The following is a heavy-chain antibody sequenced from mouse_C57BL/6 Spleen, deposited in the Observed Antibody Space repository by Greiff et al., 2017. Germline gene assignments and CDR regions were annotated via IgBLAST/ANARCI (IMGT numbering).Heavy chain of an antibody. Sequence: EVNLVESEGGLVQPGSSMKLSCTASGFTFSDYYMAWVRQVPEKGLEWVANINYDGSSTYYLDSLKSRFIISRDNAKNSLYLQMSSLKSEDTATYYCARFRGYFDVWGTGTTVTVSS. CDR1: GFTFSDYY. CDR2: INYDGSST. V-gene: IGHV5-16*01. J-gene: IGHJ1*03. CDR3: ARFRGYFDV.